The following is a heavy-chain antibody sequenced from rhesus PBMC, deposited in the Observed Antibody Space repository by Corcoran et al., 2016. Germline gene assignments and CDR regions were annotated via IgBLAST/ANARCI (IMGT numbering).Heavy chain of an antibody. V-gene: IGHV3S5*01. CDR3: AKDGWLQSGYRFDV. CDR2: INSVGGST. D-gene: IGHD2-21*01. Sequence: EVQLVETGGGLVQPGGSLKLSCAASGFTFSSYGMSWVRQAPGKGLEWVSDINSVGGSTYSADSVKGRFTISRDNSKNTLSLQMNSLRAEDTAVYYCAKDGWLQSGYRFDVWGPGVLVTVSS. J-gene: IGHJ5-1*01. CDR1: GFTFSSYG.